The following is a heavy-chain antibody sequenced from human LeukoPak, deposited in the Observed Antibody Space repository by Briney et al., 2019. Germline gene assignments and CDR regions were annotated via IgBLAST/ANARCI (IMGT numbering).Heavy chain of an antibody. J-gene: IGHJ4*02. Sequence: GGSLRLSCAASGFTFSSYGMSWVRQAPGKGLEWVSAISGSGGSTYYADSVKGRFTISRDNSKNTLYLQMNSLTAEDTAVYYCAKDWGRGDGYNYNADDYWGQGTLVTVSS. D-gene: IGHD5-24*01. V-gene: IGHV3-23*01. CDR3: AKDWGRGDGYNYNADDY. CDR1: GFTFSSYG. CDR2: ISGSGGST.